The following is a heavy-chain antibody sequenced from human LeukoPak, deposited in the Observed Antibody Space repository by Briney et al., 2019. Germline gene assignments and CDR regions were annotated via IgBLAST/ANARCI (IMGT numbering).Heavy chain of an antibody. D-gene: IGHD6-19*01. CDR3: AKDVSGWNDY. V-gene: IGHV3-30*02. Sequence: GGSLRLSCAASGFTFNNYDMHWVRQAPGKGLEWVTFIRYDGNEKYYTDSVKGRFTISRDNSKNTLYLQMNSLRAEDTAVYYCAKDVSGWNDYWGHGTLVTVSS. CDR2: IRYDGNEK. J-gene: IGHJ4*01. CDR1: GFTFNNYD.